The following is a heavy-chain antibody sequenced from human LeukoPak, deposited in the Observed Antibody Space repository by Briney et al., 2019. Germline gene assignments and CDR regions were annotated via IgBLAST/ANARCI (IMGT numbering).Heavy chain of an antibody. V-gene: IGHV1-2*02. D-gene: IGHD4-23*01. CDR1: GYTFNGYY. Sequence: ASVKVSCKASGYTFNGYYIHWVRQAPGQGLEWMGWISPNTGGTKFAQKFRGRVTMTRDTSISTAYMELSRLRSGDTAVYYCARVVRVGGYSRNFDYWGQGTLVTVSS. J-gene: IGHJ4*02. CDR2: ISPNTGGT. CDR3: ARVVRVGGYSRNFDY.